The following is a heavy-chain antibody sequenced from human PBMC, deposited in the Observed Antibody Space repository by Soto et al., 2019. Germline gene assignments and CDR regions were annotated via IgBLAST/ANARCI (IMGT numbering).Heavy chain of an antibody. CDR1: GDSIRSNVW. Sequence: SETLSLTCDVSGDSIRSNVWWSWVRQPPGKGLEWIGEVYHNGLTDYNPSLRGRATMSADISKNQFSLRVTSVTDADTAIYYCARDAARPGEADRFDYWGQGAPVTVSS. D-gene: IGHD2-15*01. CDR2: VYHNGLT. CDR3: ARDAARPGEADRFDY. V-gene: IGHV4-4*02. J-gene: IGHJ4*02.